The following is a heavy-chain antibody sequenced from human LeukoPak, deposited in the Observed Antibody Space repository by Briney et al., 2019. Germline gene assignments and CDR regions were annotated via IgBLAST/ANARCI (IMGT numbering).Heavy chain of an antibody. D-gene: IGHD3-22*01. CDR2: ISGSGGST. CDR1: GFTVSSNY. V-gene: IGHV3-23*01. CDR3: AKASYDSSGYYYHY. J-gene: IGHJ4*02. Sequence: PGGSLRLSCAASGFTVSSNYMSWVRQAPGKGLEWVSAISGSGGSTYYADSVKGRFTISRDNSKNTLYLQMNSLRAEDTAVYYCAKASYDSSGYYYHYWGQGTLVTVSS.